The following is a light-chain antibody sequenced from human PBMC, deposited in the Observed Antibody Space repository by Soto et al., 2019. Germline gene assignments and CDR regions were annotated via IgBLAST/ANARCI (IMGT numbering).Light chain of an antibody. CDR2: EVT. CDR3: SSYAASNNFYFV. CDR1: SSDVGGYNY. V-gene: IGLV2-8*01. Sequence: QSALTQPPSASGSPGQSVTISCTGTSSDVGGYNYVSWYQQYPGRAPKLMIYEVTKRPSGGPDRFSGSKSGNTASLTVPGLQAEEEADYYCSSYAASNNFYFVFGGGTQLTVL. J-gene: IGLJ3*02.